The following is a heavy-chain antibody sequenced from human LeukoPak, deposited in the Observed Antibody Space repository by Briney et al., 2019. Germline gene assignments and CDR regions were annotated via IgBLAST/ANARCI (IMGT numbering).Heavy chain of an antibody. CDR3: ALNVDTAMVYDY. Sequence: SETLSLTCTVSGGSISSYYWSSIRQPPGKSLERIGDIYYSGSTNYNPSLKSRVTISVDTSKNQFSLKLSSVTAADTAVYYCALNVDTAMVYDYWGQGTLVTVSS. CDR2: IYYSGST. D-gene: IGHD5-18*01. V-gene: IGHV4-59*01. CDR1: GGSISSYY. J-gene: IGHJ4*02.